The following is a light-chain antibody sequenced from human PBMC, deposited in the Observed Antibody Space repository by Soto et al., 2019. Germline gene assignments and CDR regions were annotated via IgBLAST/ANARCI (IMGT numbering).Light chain of an antibody. CDR2: EIT. J-gene: IGLJ3*02. V-gene: IGLV2-14*01. CDR3: GSYSCTNTSV. Sequence: QSALTQPASVSGSPGQSITISCTGTSSDVGGYNYVSWYQQHPGKAPKLMIYEITNRPPGISNRFSGPKSGNTASLTVSGLQSEDESDYYCGSYSCTNTSVFGGGTELTV. CDR1: SSDVGGYNY.